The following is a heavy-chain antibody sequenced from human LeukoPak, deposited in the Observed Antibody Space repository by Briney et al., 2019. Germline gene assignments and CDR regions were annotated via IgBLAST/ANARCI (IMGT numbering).Heavy chain of an antibody. CDR2: IYYSGGT. V-gene: IGHV4-59*01. CDR3: ARETPPGYYYGMDV. Sequence: PSETLSLTCTVSGGSISSYYWSWIRQPPGKGLEWIGYIYYSGGTNYNPSLKSRVTISVDTSKNQFSLKLSSVTAADTAVYYCARETPPGYYYGMDVWGQGTTVTVSS. CDR1: GGSISSYY. J-gene: IGHJ6*02.